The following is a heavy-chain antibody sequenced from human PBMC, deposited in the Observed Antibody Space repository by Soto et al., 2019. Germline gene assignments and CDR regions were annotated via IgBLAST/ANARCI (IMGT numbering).Heavy chain of an antibody. J-gene: IGHJ4*01. D-gene: IGHD4-17*01. Sequence: QVQLVQSGAEVKKPGASVKVSCKASGYTFTTYGITWVRQAPGQGLEWMGWISAYSGNTNYAQKLQGRLTVTTDTSTNTAYMDLRGQRSDDTDVYYCARVVKAGDYGDYGRYYFDYWGHGTQVTVSS. CDR2: ISAYSGNT. V-gene: IGHV1-18*04. CDR3: ARVVKAGDYGDYGRYYFDY. CDR1: GYTFTTYG.